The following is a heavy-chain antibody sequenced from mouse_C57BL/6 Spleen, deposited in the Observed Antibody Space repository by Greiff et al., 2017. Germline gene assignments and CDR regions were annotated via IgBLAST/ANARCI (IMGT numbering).Heavy chain of an antibody. CDR1: GFTFSSYG. D-gene: IGHD3-2*02. J-gene: IGHJ4*01. V-gene: IGHV5-6*01. Sequence: EVQLKESGGDLVKPGGSLKLSCAASGFTFSSYGMSWVRQTPDKRLEWVATISSGGSYTYYPDSVKGRFTISRDNAKNTLYLQMSSLKSEDTAMYYCARQGKTAQATDYYARDYCGQGNSDTVSS. CDR3: ARQGKTAQATDYYARDY. CDR2: ISSGGSYT.